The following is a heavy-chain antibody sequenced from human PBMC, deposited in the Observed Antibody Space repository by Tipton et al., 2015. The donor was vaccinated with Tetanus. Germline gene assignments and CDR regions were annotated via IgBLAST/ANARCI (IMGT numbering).Heavy chain of an antibody. CDR2: NSASGRT. CDR1: GGSVSRSSHY. J-gene: IGHJ4*02. Sequence: TLSLTCTVSGGSVSRSSHYWTWIRQPPGKGLEWLAYNSASGRTNSNHSLKRRIKISRDTSKNQFSLKVASVTAADTAVYFCARATEHDIMTGYDNWGPGTQVTVSS. V-gene: IGHV4-61*01. CDR3: ARATEHDIMTGYDN. D-gene: IGHD3-9*01.